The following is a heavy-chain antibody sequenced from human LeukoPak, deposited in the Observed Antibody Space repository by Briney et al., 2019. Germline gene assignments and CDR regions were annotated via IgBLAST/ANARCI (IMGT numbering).Heavy chain of an antibody. J-gene: IGHJ6*02. CDR2: INPSGGST. CDR1: GYTVTSYY. CDR3: ARVEHYGSGGINVLYGMDV. D-gene: IGHD3-10*01. Sequence: ASVTVSCKASGYTVTSYYMHWVRQAPGQGLEWVGIINPSGGSTSYAKKFQGRVTLTRDTSTSTVYMELSSLRSEDTAVYYCARVEHYGSGGINVLYGMDVWGQGTTVTVSS. V-gene: IGHV1-46*01.